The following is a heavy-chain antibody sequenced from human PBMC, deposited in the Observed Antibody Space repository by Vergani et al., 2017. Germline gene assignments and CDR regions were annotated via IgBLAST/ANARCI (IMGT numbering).Heavy chain of an antibody. CDR2: ISYDGSNK. CDR3: ARAGYSYGYFGYYYMDV. Sequence: QVQLVESGGGVVQPGRSLRLSCAASGFTFSSYAMHWVRQAPGKGLEWVAVISYDGSNKYYPDSVKGRFTISRDNSKNTLYLQMNSLRAEDTAVYYCARAGYSYGYFGYYYMDVWGK. D-gene: IGHD5-18*01. J-gene: IGHJ6*03. V-gene: IGHV3-30-3*01. CDR1: GFTFSSYA.